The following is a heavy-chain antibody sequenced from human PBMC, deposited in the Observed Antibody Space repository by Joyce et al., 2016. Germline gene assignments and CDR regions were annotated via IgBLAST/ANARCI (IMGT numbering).Heavy chain of an antibody. D-gene: IGHD5-12*01. CDR1: GGSFSGYY. CDR2: ISHTGIT. Sequence: QVQLQQWGAGLLKPSESLSLTCAVYGGSFSGYYWSWIRQPPGKGLEGIGDISHTGITKYNPSLKSRVTISVDTSKNQFSLNLSSVTAADTAVYYCVRGRSPRRVATSLGRTGGYIDYWGQGSLVTVSS. V-gene: IGHV4-34*01. J-gene: IGHJ4*02. CDR3: VRGRSPRRVATSLGRTGGYIDY.